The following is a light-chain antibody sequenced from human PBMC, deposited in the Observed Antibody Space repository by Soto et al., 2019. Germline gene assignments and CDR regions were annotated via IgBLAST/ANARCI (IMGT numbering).Light chain of an antibody. CDR3: QKFNSYPIT. J-gene: IGKJ5*01. CDR1: QSISSY. CDR2: AAS. V-gene: IGKV1-39*01. Sequence: DIQMTQYPSSLSGSVVDRVTITFLASQSISSYLNWYQQKPGKAPKLLIYAASSLQSGVPSRFSGSGSGTDFTLTISSLQPEDFATYYCQKFNSYPITFGQGTRLAIK.